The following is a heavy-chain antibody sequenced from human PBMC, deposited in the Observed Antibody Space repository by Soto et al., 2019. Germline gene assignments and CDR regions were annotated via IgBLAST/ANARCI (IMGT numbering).Heavy chain of an antibody. D-gene: IGHD1-26*01. J-gene: IGHJ4*02. V-gene: IGHV4-59*01. CDR3: ARERSTPYSDY. CDR1: GGSISSYY. Sequence: SETLSLTCTVSGGSISSYYWSWIRQPPGKGLEWIGYIYYSGSTNYNPSLKSRVTISVDTSKNQFSLKLSSVTAADTAVYYCARERSTPYSDYWGQGTLVTVSS. CDR2: IYYSGST.